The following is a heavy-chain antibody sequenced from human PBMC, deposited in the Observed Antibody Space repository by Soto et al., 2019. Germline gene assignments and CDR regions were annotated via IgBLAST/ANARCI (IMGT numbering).Heavy chain of an antibody. CDR2: IYYSGST. J-gene: IGHJ4*02. V-gene: IGHV4-59*01. CDR1: GGSISSYY. Sequence: SETLSLTCTVSGGSISSYYWSWIRQPPGKGLEWIGYIYYSGSTNYNPSLKSRVTISVDTSKNQFSLKLSSVTAADTAVYYCARASSGYYDSTYLDYWGQGTLVTVSS. D-gene: IGHD3-22*01. CDR3: ARASSGYYDSTYLDY.